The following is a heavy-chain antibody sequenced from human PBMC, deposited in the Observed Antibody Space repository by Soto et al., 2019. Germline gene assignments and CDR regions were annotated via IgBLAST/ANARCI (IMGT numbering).Heavy chain of an antibody. CDR2: ISYDGSNK. CDR3: ARDVESGSSQYYYYYYGMDV. CDR1: GFTFSSYA. V-gene: IGHV3-30-3*01. D-gene: IGHD1-26*01. Sequence: PGGSLRLSCAASGFTFSSYAIHWVRQAPGKGLEWVAVISYDGSNKYYADSVKGRFTISRDNSKNTLYLQMNSLRAEDTAVYYCARDVESGSSQYYYYYYGMDVWGQGTAVTVS. J-gene: IGHJ6*02.